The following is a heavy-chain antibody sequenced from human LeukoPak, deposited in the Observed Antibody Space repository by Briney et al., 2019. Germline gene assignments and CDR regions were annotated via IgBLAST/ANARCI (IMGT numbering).Heavy chain of an antibody. J-gene: IGHJ4*02. CDR2: INPSGGTT. D-gene: IGHD1-26*01. CDR3: ARNPYSGSWIDY. CDR1: GYTFTSYT. V-gene: IGHV1-46*01. Sequence: ASVKVSCKASGYTFTSYTMYWVRQAPRQGLEWVGIINPSGGTTSYAQKFRGRVTMTSDTSASTVYMELSSLRSEDTAVYYCARNPYSGSWIDYWGQGTLVTVSS.